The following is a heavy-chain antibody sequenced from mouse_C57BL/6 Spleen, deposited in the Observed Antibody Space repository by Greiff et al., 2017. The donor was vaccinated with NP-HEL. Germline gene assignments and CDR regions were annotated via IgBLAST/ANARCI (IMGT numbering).Heavy chain of an antibody. CDR3: ARSLYSNYFDY. Sequence: VQLQQSGAELARPGASVKMSCKASGYTFTSYTMHWVKQRPGQGLEWIGYINPSSGYTKYNQKFKDKATLTADKSSSTAYMQLSSLPTEDSAVYYCARSLYSNYFDYLGQGTTLTVSS. D-gene: IGHD2-5*01. CDR1: GYTFTSYT. V-gene: IGHV1-4*01. CDR2: INPSSGYT. J-gene: IGHJ2*01.